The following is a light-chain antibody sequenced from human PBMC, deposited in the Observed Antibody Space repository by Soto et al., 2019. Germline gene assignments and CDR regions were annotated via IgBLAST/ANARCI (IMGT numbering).Light chain of an antibody. CDR2: DNN. J-gene: IGLJ7*01. V-gene: IGLV1-40*01. CDR1: SSNIGAGYD. Sequence: QSVLTQPPSVSGAPGPRVTISRTGSSSNIGAGYDVHWYQHLPGTAPKLLIYDNNSRPSGVPDRFSGSKSGTSASLAITGLQAEDEADYYCQSYDSSLSGSVFGGGTQLTVL. CDR3: QSYDSSLSGSV.